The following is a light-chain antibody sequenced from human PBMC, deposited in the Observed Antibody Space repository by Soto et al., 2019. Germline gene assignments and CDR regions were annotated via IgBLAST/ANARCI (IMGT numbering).Light chain of an antibody. Sequence: EIVMTQSPVTLSVSPGERAILSCRASQSVRTNLARYQQKLGQPPRLLIYDASTRATGIPARFSGSGSGTEFALSISSLQSEDFATYYCQQYDGWPPGYTFGQGTKLESK. CDR3: QQYDGWPPGYT. CDR1: QSVRTN. V-gene: IGKV3-15*01. J-gene: IGKJ2*01. CDR2: DAS.